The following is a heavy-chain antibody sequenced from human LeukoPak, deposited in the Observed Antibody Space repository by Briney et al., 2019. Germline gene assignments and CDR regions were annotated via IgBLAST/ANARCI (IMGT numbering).Heavy chain of an antibody. D-gene: IGHD2-2*01. CDR2: ISYDGSNK. Sequence: PGRSLRLSCAASGFTFSSYGMHWVRQAPGKGLEWVAVISYDGSNKYYADSVKGRFTISRDNSKNTLYLQMNSLRAEDTAVYYCARGYCSTTSCTTQYYYYYGMDVWGQGTTVTVSS. J-gene: IGHJ6*02. CDR3: ARGYCSTTSCTTQYYYYYGMDV. CDR1: GFTFSSYG. V-gene: IGHV3-30*03.